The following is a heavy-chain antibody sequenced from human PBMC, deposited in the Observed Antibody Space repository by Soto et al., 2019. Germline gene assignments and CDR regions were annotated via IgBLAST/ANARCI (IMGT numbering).Heavy chain of an antibody. D-gene: IGHD3-22*01. CDR3: GSGDSLDI. CDR2: IKQDGSEI. J-gene: IGHJ3*02. CDR1: GFTFSSNW. V-gene: IGHV3-7*01. Sequence: EVQLVESGGGLVQPGGSLRLSCAASGFTFSSNWMYWVRQAPGKGLEWVANIKQDGSEIYYVDSVKGRFTISRDNAKNSLYLKMNSLRAEDTAVYYCGSGDSLDISGQGTMVTVSS.